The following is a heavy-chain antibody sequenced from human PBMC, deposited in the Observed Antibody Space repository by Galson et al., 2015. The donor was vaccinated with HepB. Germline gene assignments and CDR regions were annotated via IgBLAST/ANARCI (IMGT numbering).Heavy chain of an antibody. CDR2: ISGSGGST. CDR3: AKGTEERAAAGHYYYGMDV. CDR1: GFTFSSYA. D-gene: IGHD6-13*01. J-gene: IGHJ6*02. Sequence: SLRLSCAASGFTFSSYAISWVRQAPGKGLEWVSAISGSGGSTYYADSVKGRFTISRDNSKNTLYLQMNSLRAEDTAVYYCAKGTEERAAAGHYYYGMDVWGQGTTVTVSS. V-gene: IGHV3-23*01.